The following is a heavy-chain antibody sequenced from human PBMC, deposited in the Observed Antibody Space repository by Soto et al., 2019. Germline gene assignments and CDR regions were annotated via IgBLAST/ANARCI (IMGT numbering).Heavy chain of an antibody. J-gene: IGHJ4*02. Sequence: QVQLQESGPGLVRPSGTLSLTCSVSGASGVNGNWWSWVRQSPGKGLEWIGEVSLAGRNHYNPSLQSRVTISLDESTNQFPLILTSVPVADAAIYYCARGFQYWLPTFDWGRGNVVNVS. CDR2: VSLAGRN. CDR3: ARGFQYWLPTFD. CDR1: GASGVNGNW. D-gene: IGHD3-10*01. V-gene: IGHV4-4*02.